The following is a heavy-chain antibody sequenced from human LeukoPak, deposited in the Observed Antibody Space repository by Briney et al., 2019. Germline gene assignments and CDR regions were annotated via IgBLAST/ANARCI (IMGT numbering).Heavy chain of an antibody. CDR3: ARAQPWSGPYTFDY. D-gene: IGHD3-3*01. CDR2: IYSGGST. Sequence: GGSLRLSCAASGFTVSSNYMCWVRQAPGKGLGWVSVIYSGGSTYYADPVKGRFTISRDNSKNTLYLQMNSLRAEDTAVYYCARAQPWSGPYTFDYWGQGSLVTVSS. V-gene: IGHV3-53*01. J-gene: IGHJ4*02. CDR1: GFTVSSNY.